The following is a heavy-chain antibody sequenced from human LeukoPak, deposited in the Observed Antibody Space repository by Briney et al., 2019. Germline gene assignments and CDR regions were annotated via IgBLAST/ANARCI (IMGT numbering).Heavy chain of an antibody. D-gene: IGHD5-18*01. CDR2: ISAYNGNT. CDR1: GYTFTSYG. Sequence: GASVKVSCKASGYTFTSYGISWVRQAPGQGLEWMGWISAYNGNTNYAQKFQGRVTMTEDTSTDTAYMELSSLRSEDTAVYYCATEAGRYSYGYRWFDPWGQGTLVTVSS. CDR3: ATEAGRYSYGYRWFDP. V-gene: IGHV1-18*01. J-gene: IGHJ5*02.